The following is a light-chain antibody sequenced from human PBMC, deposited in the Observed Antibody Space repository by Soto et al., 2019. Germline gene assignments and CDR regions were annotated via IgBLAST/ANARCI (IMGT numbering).Light chain of an antibody. Sequence: QSVLTQPPSASGTPGQRVTISCSGSNSNIGSNYVHWYQHLPGTAPKLLIYRNNQRPSGVPDRFFGSKSGTSASLAISGLRSEDEADYYCSSFTSISTYVFGTGTKLTVL. V-gene: IGLV1-47*01. CDR3: SSFTSISTYV. J-gene: IGLJ1*01. CDR1: NSNIGSNY. CDR2: RNN.